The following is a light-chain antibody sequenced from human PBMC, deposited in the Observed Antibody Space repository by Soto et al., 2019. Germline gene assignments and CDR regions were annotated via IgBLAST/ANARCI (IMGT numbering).Light chain of an antibody. J-gene: IGLJ2*01. CDR3: SSFANSDTYVI. CDR2: EVS. V-gene: IGLV2-8*01. Sequence: QSALTQPPSASGSPGQSVTISCTGTSSDVGGYNYVSWYQQHPGKAPKLMIYEVSKRPSGVPDRFSGSKSGNTASLTVSGLQAEDEADYYCSSFANSDTYVIFGGGTKLTVL. CDR1: SSDVGGYNY.